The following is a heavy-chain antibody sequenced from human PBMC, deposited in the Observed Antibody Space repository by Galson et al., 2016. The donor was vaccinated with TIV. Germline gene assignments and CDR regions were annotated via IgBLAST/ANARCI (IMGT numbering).Heavy chain of an antibody. CDR2: IWYDGSNK. D-gene: IGHD3-22*01. CDR1: GFTFSSYG. V-gene: IGHV3-33*01. J-gene: IGHJ4*02. Sequence: SLRLSCAASGFTFSSYGMHWVRQAPGKGLEWVAVIWYDGSNKYYADSVKGRFTISRDNSKNTLDLQMNSLRAEDTGVYYCARSPSRGYYWSIDYWGQGTLVTVSS. CDR3: ARSPSRGYYWSIDY.